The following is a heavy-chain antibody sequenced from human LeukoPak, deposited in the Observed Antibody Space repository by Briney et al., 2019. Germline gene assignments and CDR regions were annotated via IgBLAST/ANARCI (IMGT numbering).Heavy chain of an antibody. CDR3: AKGGYGSGYRKDAFDI. Sequence: GGSLRLSCTASGFTFGDYAMSWVRQAPGKGLEWVGFIRSKAYGGTTEYAASVKGRFTISRDDSKSIAYLQMNSLKAEDTAVYYCAKGGYGSGYRKDAFDIWGQGTTVTISS. CDR1: GFTFGDYA. J-gene: IGHJ3*02. D-gene: IGHD3-22*01. CDR2: IRSKAYGGTT. V-gene: IGHV3-49*04.